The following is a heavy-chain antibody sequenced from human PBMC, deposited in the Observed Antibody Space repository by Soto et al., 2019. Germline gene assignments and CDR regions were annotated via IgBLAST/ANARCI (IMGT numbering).Heavy chain of an antibody. V-gene: IGHV4-59*01. CDR1: GESISTFY. J-gene: IGHJ4*02. CDR2: VYYTGST. Sequence: NPSETLSLTGTVCGESISTFYWGWMRQCLGKELEWIGYVYYTGSTNYNPSLKSRVTISVDRSKNQFSLKLTSANAADTAVYSCASDRPVMNYAHHSTHYFSLLDYWGPGTQVTVSS. D-gene: IGHD2-2*01. CDR3: ASDRPVMNYAHHSTHYFSLLDY.